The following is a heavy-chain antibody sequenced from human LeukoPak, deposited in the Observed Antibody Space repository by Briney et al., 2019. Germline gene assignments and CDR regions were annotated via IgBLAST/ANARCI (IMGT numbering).Heavy chain of an antibody. D-gene: IGHD1-1*01. J-gene: IGHJ4*02. V-gene: IGHV3-30-3*01. Sequence: RGSSLTLSCAASGFTFSSYAMHWVRQARGKGLEWVAVISYEGSNKYYADSVKARFPISRDHSKNTLYLQMNSLRAEDTGVYYCAGVWGGTGTTPGLFDYWGEGTLVSVSS. CDR3: AGVWGGTGTTPGLFDY. CDR2: ISYEGSNK. CDR1: GFTFSSYA.